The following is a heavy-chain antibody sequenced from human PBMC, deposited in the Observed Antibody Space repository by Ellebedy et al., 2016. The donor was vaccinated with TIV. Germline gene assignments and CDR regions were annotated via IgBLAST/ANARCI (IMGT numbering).Heavy chain of an antibody. CDR1: GFTFSSYS. CDR3: ARDFSSSWYWGLHY. V-gene: IGHV3-21*01. J-gene: IGHJ4*02. D-gene: IGHD6-13*01. Sequence: GESLKISCAASGFTFSSYSMNWVRQAPGKGLEWVSSISSSSSYIYYADSVKGRFTISRDNAKNSLYLQMNSLRAEDTAVYYCARDFSSSWYWGLHYWGQGTLVTVSS. CDR2: ISSSSSYI.